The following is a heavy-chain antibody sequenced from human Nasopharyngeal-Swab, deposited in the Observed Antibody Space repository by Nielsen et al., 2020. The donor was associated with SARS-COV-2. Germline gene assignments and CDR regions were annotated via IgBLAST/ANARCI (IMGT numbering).Heavy chain of an antibody. J-gene: IGHJ6*02. CDR1: GYTFTSYY. CDR2: INPNSGGT. V-gene: IGHV1-2*06. Sequence: ASGKVSCKASGYTFTSYYMHWVRQAPGQGLEWMGRINPNSGGTNYAQKFQGRVTMTRDTSISTAYMELSRLRSDDTAVYYCARERDGDIVVVPAAMRYYYYGMDVWGQGTTVTVSS. CDR3: ARERDGDIVVVPAAMRYYYYGMDV. D-gene: IGHD2-2*01.